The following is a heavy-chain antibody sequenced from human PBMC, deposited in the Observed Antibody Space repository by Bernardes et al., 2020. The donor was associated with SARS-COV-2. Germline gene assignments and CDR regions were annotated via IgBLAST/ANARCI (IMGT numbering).Heavy chain of an antibody. CDR3: ARMGEMDDSSCRAQDYYYYYSMDV. D-gene: IGHD3-22*01. CDR2: IYYSGST. Sequence: SESLSLTCTVSGGSISSYYWSWIRQPPGKGLEWIGYIYYSGSTNYNASLKSRVNILVDTSKNQFSLKQSSVTAADTAVYYCARMGEMDDSSCRAQDYYYYYSMDVWGQGTTVTVSS. J-gene: IGHJ6*02. CDR1: GGSISSYY. V-gene: IGHV4-59*01.